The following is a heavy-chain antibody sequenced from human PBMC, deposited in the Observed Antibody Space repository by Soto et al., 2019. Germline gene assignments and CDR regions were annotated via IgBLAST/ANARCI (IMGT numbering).Heavy chain of an antibody. Sequence: PGESLKISCQGSGYSFTSNWIGWVRQTPGKGLEWMGIINPADSDIKYSPSFQGQVTISADKSIGTAYLQWSSLKASDTAMYYCARHQRDDASRKIDCWGQGTLVTVSS. J-gene: IGHJ4*02. CDR1: GYSFTSNW. CDR2: INPADSDI. CDR3: ARHQRDDASRKIDC. D-gene: IGHD3-16*01. V-gene: IGHV5-51*01.